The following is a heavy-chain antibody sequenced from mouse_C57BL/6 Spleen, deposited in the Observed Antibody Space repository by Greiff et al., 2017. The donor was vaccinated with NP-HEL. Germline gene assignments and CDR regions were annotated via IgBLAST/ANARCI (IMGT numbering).Heavy chain of an antibody. V-gene: IGHV1-55*01. CDR3: ARLYSSGYVDYYAMDY. J-gene: IGHJ4*01. CDR2: IYPGSGST. D-gene: IGHD3-2*02. CDR1: GYTFTSYW. Sequence: QLQQPGAELVKPGASVKMSCKASGYTFTSYWITWVKQRPGQGLEWIGDIYPGSGSTNYNEKFKSKATLTVDTSSSTAYMQLSSLTSEDSAVYYSARLYSSGYVDYYAMDYWGQGTSVTVSS.